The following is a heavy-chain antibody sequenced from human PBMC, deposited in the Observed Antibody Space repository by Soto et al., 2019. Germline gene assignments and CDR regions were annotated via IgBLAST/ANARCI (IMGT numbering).Heavy chain of an antibody. V-gene: IGHV4-59*01. D-gene: IGHD3-16*01. CDR1: GGSISSYY. J-gene: IGHJ4*02. Sequence: SETLSLTCTVSGGSISSYYWSWIRQPPGKGLEWIGYIYYSGSTNYNPSLKSRVTISVDTSKNQFSLKLSSVTAADTAVYYCARDLGDGYTRIFDYWGQGTLVTVS. CDR3: ARDLGDGYTRIFDY. CDR2: IYYSGST.